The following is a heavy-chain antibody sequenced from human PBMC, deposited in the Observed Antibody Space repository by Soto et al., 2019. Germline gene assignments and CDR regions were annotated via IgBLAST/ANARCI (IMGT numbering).Heavy chain of an antibody. D-gene: IGHD3-10*01. V-gene: IGHV3-53*02. CDR1: GLTVSTHH. J-gene: IGHJ3*02. CDR3: ARDRPGDEGDAFDI. Sequence: EVQLVETGGGSIQPRGSLRLSCPPPGLTVSTHHINWVRQAPGKGLEWVSVLYSGGSTHYAGSVKGRFIISRDNSKNTLYLQMNSLRAEDTAVYYCARDRPGDEGDAFDIWGHGTLVTVSS. CDR2: LYSGGST.